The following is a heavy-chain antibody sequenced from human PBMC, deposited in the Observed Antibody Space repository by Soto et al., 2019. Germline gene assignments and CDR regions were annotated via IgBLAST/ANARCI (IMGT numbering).Heavy chain of an antibody. V-gene: IGHV3-30-3*01. CDR1: GFTFSSYA. J-gene: IGHJ4*02. CDR2: ISYDGSNK. Sequence: QVQLVESGGGVVQPGRSLRLSCAASGFTFSSYAMHWVRQAPGKGLEWVAVISYDGSNKYYADSVKGRFTISRDNSKKTLYLQMNSLRAEDTAVYYCASLSIAARPGDYWGQGTLVTVSS. CDR3: ASLSIAARPGDY. D-gene: IGHD6-6*01.